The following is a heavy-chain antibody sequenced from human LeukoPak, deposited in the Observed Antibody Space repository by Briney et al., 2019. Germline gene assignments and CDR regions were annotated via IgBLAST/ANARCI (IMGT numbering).Heavy chain of an antibody. V-gene: IGHV3-30*18. CDR3: AKGTQQWPLGH. Sequence: GGSLRLSCAASGFTFSSYGMHWVRQAPGKGLEWVAVISYDGSNKYYADSVKGRFTIFRDNSKNTLYLQMNSLRAEDTAVYYCAKGTQQWPLGHWGQGTLVTVSS. CDR2: ISYDGSNK. CDR1: GFTFSSYG. D-gene: IGHD6-19*01. J-gene: IGHJ4*02.